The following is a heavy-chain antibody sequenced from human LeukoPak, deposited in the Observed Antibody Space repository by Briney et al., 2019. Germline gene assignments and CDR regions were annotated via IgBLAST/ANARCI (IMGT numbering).Heavy chain of an antibody. CDR2: IKQDGSEK. Sequence: GGSLRLSCAASGFTFSSYWMSWVRQAPGKGLEWVANIKQDGSEKYYVDSVKGRFTISRDNAKNSLYLQMNGLRAEDTAVYYCARDHRWFGELFYLAPRSYYYYGMDVWGQGTTVTVSS. CDR1: GFTFSSYW. V-gene: IGHV3-7*01. CDR3: ARDHRWFGELFYLAPRSYYYYGMDV. D-gene: IGHD3-10*01. J-gene: IGHJ6*02.